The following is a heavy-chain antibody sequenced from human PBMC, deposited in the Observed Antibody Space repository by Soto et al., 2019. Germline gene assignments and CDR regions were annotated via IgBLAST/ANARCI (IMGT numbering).Heavy chain of an antibody. CDR3: VQSRCGGDCLQSYSSHSYYGLDV. CDR2: IYWYDDK. CDR1: GFSLSTIGVG. V-gene: IGHV2-5*01. D-gene: IGHD2-21*02. Sequence: QITLKESGPTLVKPTQNLTLTCTFSGFSLSTIGVGVGWIRQPPGKALEWLALIYWYDDKRYSPSLKSRLTVTKYTSKNQVVLTMTNLDPVDTATYYCVQSRCGGDCLQSYSSHSYYGLDVWVQGTTVTVSS. J-gene: IGHJ6*02.